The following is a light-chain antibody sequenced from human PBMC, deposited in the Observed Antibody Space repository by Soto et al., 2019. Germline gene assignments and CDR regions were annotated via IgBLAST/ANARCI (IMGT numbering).Light chain of an antibody. CDR1: QSIDTW. CDR3: QQYGSSIQ. CDR2: KAS. Sequence: GDIFTITCRASQSIDTWLAWYKHKPGKAPKILIFKASTLETGVPSRFSGSGSETEFTLTISRLEPEDFAVYYCQQYGSSIQFGGGTKVDIK. J-gene: IGKJ4*02. V-gene: IGKV1-5*03.